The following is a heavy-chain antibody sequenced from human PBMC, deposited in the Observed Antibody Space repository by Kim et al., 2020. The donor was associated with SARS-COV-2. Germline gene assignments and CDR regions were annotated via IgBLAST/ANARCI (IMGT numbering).Heavy chain of an antibody. D-gene: IGHD1-26*01. CDR2: INTNTGNP. Sequence: ASVKVSCKASGYTFTGYAMNWVRQAPGQGLEWMGWINTNTGNPTYAQGFTGRFVFSLDTSVSTAYLQISSLKAEDTAVYYCARASPRELLYYYYGMDVWGQGTTVTVSS. V-gene: IGHV7-4-1*02. J-gene: IGHJ6*02. CDR1: GYTFTGYA. CDR3: ARASPRELLYYYYGMDV.